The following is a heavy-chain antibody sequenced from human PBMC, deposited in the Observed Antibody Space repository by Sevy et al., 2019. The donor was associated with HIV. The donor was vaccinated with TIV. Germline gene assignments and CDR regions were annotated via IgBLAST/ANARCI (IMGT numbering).Heavy chain of an antibody. Sequence: GRSLRLSCAASGFTFSTYSMNWVRQAPGKGLEWVSSISSSSSCIYYADSVKGRFTISRDNAKNSLYLQMNSLRAEDTAVYYCASNYYRSGSYLYYFDYWGQGTLVTVSS. V-gene: IGHV3-21*01. CDR3: ASNYYRSGSYLYYFDY. J-gene: IGHJ4*02. D-gene: IGHD3-10*01. CDR2: ISSSSSCI. CDR1: GFTFSTYS.